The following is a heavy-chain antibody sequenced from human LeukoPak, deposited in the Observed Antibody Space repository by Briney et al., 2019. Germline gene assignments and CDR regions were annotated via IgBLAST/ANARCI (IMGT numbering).Heavy chain of an antibody. D-gene: IGHD3-22*01. Sequence: SETLSLTCSVSGVPISTYYWGWIRQPPRKGLEWIGSIYYSGSTYYNPSLKSRVTISVDTSKNQFSLKLSSVTAADTAVYYCAREGTYYYDSSGYYLYWGQGTLVTVSS. V-gene: IGHV4-39*07. CDR2: IYYSGST. CDR1: GVPISTYY. CDR3: AREGTYYYDSSGYYLY. J-gene: IGHJ4*02.